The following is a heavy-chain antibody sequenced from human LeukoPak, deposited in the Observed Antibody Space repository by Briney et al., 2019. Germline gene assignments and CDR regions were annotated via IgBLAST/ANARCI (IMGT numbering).Heavy chain of an antibody. V-gene: IGHV4-34*01. CDR3: ARGEYSYGYDS. Sequence: SETLSLTCTVSGGSISSYYWSWIRQPPGKGLEWIGEINHSGSTNYNPSLKSRVTISVDTSKNQFSLKLSSVTAADTAVYYCARGEYSYGYDSWGQGTLVTVSS. CDR1: GGSISSYY. J-gene: IGHJ5*02. D-gene: IGHD5-18*01. CDR2: INHSGST.